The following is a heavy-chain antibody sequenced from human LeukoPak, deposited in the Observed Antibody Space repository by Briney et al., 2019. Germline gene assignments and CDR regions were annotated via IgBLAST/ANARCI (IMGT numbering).Heavy chain of an antibody. CDR3: ARGYYYESSASGGY. CDR1: GYTFIDCY. V-gene: IGHV1-2*02. Sequence: ASVKVSCKASGYTFIDCYIHWVRQAPGQGLEWMGWINPKSGGTNYAQTFQGRVTMTRDTSIITAYMELSRLRSDDMAVHYCARGYYYESSASGGYWGQGTLVTVSS. CDR2: INPKSGGT. D-gene: IGHD3-22*01. J-gene: IGHJ4*02.